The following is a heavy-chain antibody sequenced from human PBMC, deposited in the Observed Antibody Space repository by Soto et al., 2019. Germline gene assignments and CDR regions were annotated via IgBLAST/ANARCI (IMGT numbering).Heavy chain of an antibody. CDR1: GGSISSYY. CDR3: ARNGLLWFGESPGAFDI. CDR2: IYYSGST. V-gene: IGHV4-59*08. J-gene: IGHJ3*02. Sequence: SETLSLTCTVSGGSISSYYWSWIRQPPGKGLEWIGYIYYSGSTNYNPSLNSRVTISVDTSKNQFSLKLSSVTAADTAVYYCARNGLLWFGESPGAFDIWGQGTMVTVSS. D-gene: IGHD3-10*01.